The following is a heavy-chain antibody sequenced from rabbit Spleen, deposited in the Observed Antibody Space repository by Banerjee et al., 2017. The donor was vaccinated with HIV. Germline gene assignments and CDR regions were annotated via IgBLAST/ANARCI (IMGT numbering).Heavy chain of an antibody. J-gene: IGHJ4*01. CDR3: ARDAGSGAYLDGYFNL. V-gene: IGHV1S45*01. CDR1: GFSFSSSYD. CDR2: IYTANGNT. Sequence: QEQLVESGGGLVQPEGSLTLTCTASGFSFSSSYDMCWVRQAPGKGLEWIGCIYTANGNTHYASWAKGRFTISKPSSTTVTLQMTSLTAADTATYFCARDAGSGAYLDGYFNLWGQGTLVTVS. D-gene: IGHD4-2*01.